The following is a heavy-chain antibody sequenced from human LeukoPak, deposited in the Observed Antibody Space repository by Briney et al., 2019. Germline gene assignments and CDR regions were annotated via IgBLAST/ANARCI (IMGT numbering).Heavy chain of an antibody. J-gene: IGHJ4*02. CDR3: ARAPSRGYFDY. V-gene: IGHV4-59*01. CDR2: IDYTGSS. D-gene: IGHD3-10*01. CDR1: GGAISSYY. Sequence: SETLSLTCTVSGGAISSYYWSWVRQPPGQGLEWIGYIDYTGSSNYNPSLMGRVTISVDTSKNQFSLTLSSVTAADTAVYYCARAPSRGYFDYWGQGTLVTVSS.